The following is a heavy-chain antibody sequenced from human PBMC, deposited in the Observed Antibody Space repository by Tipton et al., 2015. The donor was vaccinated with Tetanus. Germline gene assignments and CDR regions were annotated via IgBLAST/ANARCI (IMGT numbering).Heavy chain of an antibody. Sequence: TLSLTCIVSGDSISTSTYYWGWIRQSPGKGLEWIGSTYHSGSTYYNPSLKSRATISVDTSGNQFSLSLSSVTAADTAVYYCARPHSLGNYLYWGRGTLVTVSS. D-gene: IGHD1-7*01. J-gene: IGHJ4*02. CDR2: TYHSGST. CDR1: GDSISTSTYY. CDR3: ARPHSLGNYLY. V-gene: IGHV4-39*01.